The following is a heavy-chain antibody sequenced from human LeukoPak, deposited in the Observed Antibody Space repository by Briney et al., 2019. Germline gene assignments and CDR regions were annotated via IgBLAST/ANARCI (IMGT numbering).Heavy chain of an antibody. Sequence: GGSLRLSCTASGFTFSNYWMTWVRQTPGKGLEWVAHINQDGSEEHYMDSVKARFTISRDNAKNSLSLQMNSLRAEDTAMYYCVRDGGVSGYDLLDNWGQGTLVTVSS. CDR1: GFTFSNYW. V-gene: IGHV3-7*01. CDR2: INQDGSEE. CDR3: VRDGGVSGYDLLDN. D-gene: IGHD5-12*01. J-gene: IGHJ4*02.